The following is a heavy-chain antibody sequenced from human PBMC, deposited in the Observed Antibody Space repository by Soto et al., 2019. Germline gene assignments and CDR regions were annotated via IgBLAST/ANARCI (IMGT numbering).Heavy chain of an antibody. D-gene: IGHD6-19*01. CDR1: GFIFSSYG. CDR2: IWYDGSNT. CDR3: ASSAD. J-gene: IGHJ4*02. V-gene: IGHV3-33*01. Sequence: XGSLRLSCSASGFIFSSYGMHWVRQAPGKGLEWVAVIWYDGSNTYYADPVKGRFTISRDNSKNTLFLQMNSLRDEDTAVYYCASSADWGRGTLVTVSS.